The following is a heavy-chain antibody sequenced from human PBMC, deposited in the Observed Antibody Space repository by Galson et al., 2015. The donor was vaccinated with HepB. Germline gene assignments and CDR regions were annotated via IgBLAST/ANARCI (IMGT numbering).Heavy chain of an antibody. CDR1: GYTFTSYG. Sequence: SVKVSCKASGYTFTSYGISWVRQAPGQGLEWMGWIIPIFGTANYAQKFQGRVTITADESTSTAYMELSSLRSEDTAVYYWARACYYGSGSYFPFDYWGQGTLVTVSS. CDR2: IIPIFGTA. V-gene: IGHV1-69*13. D-gene: IGHD3-10*01. CDR3: ARACYYGSGSYFPFDY. J-gene: IGHJ4*02.